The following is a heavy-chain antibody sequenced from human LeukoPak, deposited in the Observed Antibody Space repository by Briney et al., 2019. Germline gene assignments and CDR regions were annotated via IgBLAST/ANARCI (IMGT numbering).Heavy chain of an antibody. V-gene: IGHV3-74*03. D-gene: IGHD1-7*01. Sequence: GGSLRLSCIASGFTFRDYWMHWVRQVPGKGLVWVSFIKTDGTTTAYADSVKGRFSISRDNAKSTLYLLMNSLRVEDTGIYYCAKNSGPGVNYFDPWGQGTLVTVSS. CDR1: GFTFRDYW. CDR2: IKTDGTTT. CDR3: AKNSGPGVNYFDP. J-gene: IGHJ5*02.